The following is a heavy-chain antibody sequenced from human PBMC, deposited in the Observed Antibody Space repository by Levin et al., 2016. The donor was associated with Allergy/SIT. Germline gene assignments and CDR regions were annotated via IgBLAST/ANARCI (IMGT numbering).Heavy chain of an antibody. CDR2: TKQDERET. CDR3: ARVADSGSWFFDY. Sequence: GESLKISCAASGFTFRNYWMSWVRQAPGKGLEWVAITKQDERETRYVDSVKGRFTISRDNAKNSLYLQVNSLRGEDTGVYYCARVADSGSWFFDYWGQGTLVTVSS. CDR1: GFTFRNYW. J-gene: IGHJ4*02. D-gene: IGHD1-26*01. V-gene: IGHV3-7*01.